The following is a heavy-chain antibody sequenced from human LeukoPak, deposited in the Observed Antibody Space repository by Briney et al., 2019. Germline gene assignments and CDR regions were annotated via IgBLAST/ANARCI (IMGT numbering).Heavy chain of an antibody. D-gene: IGHD3-22*01. J-gene: IGHJ4*02. V-gene: IGHV1-69*06. CDR1: GGTFSSYA. Sequence: SVKVSCKASGGTFSSYAISWVRQAPGQGLEWMGGIIPIFGTANYAQKFQGRVTITADKSTSTAYMELSSLRSEDTAVYYCARARSMIVVGFDYWGQGTLVTVSS. CDR2: IIPIFGTA. CDR3: ARARSMIVVGFDY.